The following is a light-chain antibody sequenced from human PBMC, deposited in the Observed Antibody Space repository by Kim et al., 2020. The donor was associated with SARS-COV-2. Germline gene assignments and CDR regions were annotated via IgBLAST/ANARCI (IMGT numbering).Light chain of an antibody. J-gene: IGLJ2*01. CDR3: SSHAGRV. Sequence: QSALTPPRSVSGSPGQSVTISCTGTSSHAGGYNYFYGYQQHPGKAPKLMIYDVSKRPSGVPDRFSGSKSGNTASLTVSGLQTEDEADYYCSSHAGRVFGGGTKLTVL. CDR1: SSHAGGYNY. CDR2: DVS. V-gene: IGLV2-11*01.